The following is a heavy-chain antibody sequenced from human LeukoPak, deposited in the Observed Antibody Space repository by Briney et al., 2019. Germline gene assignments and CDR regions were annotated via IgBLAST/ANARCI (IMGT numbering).Heavy chain of an antibody. CDR1: GFSFGSYA. Sequence: GGSLRLSCVASGFSFGSYAMNWVRQAPGKGLEWVSVISGGGGNTYYPDSVKGRFTISRDNSKNTVYLQMNSLRAEDTAVYYCARAAGWLDPWGQGTLVIVSS. CDR2: ISGGGGNT. J-gene: IGHJ5*02. CDR3: ARAAGWLDP. V-gene: IGHV3-23*01. D-gene: IGHD6-13*01.